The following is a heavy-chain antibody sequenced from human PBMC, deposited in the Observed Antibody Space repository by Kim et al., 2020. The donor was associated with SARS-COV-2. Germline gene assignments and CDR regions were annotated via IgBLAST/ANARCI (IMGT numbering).Heavy chain of an antibody. CDR3: GKAIGAS. D-gene: IGHD2-2*01. CDR2: ISYEGSKK. V-gene: IGHV3-30*04. CDR1: GFNFNNFG. Sequence: GGSLRLSCEASGFNFNNFGMHWVRQAPGKGLEWVAVISYEGSKKYSIDSWKGRFTFSRDNPKNTLYPQMNSLRVEDTAVYFCGKAIGASW. J-gene: IGHJ5*01.